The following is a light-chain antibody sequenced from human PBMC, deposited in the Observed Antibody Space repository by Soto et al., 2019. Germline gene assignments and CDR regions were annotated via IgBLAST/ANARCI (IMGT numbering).Light chain of an antibody. CDR1: QSVSSTF. CDR2: GAS. Sequence: EIVMTQSPGTLSLSPGEIATLSCRASQSVSSTFLGWYQQKPGQAPRLLIYGASSRATGIPDRFSGSGSGTDFTLTISRLEPEDFAVYYCQKYGSSPVNFGGGTKVDIK. J-gene: IGKJ4*01. V-gene: IGKV3-20*01. CDR3: QKYGSSPVN.